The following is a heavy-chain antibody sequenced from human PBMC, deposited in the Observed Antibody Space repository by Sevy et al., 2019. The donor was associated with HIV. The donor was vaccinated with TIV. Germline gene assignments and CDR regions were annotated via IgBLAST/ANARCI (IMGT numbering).Heavy chain of an antibody. D-gene: IGHD6-19*01. V-gene: IGHV4-34*01. Sequence: SETLSLTCAVYGGSFSGYYWSWIRQPPGKGLEWIGEINHSGSSNYNPSLKSRVTISVDTSKNQFSLKLSSVTAADTAMYHCARLWASGGIAVSGGYFDYWGQGTLVTVSS. J-gene: IGHJ4*02. CDR3: ARLWASGGIAVSGGYFDY. CDR1: GGSFSGYY. CDR2: INHSGSS.